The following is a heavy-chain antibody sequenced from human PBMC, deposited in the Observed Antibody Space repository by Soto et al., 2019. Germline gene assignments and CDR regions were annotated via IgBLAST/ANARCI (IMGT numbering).Heavy chain of an antibody. Sequence: EVQLVESGGGLVQPGESLRLSCAASGFTFSLYSMSWVRQAPGKGLEWVSYISRSSTSIHYADSVKGRFTISRDDVTNSMHLQMNSLRDGDTAVYYCARAVTWGLDVWGQGTTVSISS. J-gene: IGHJ6*01. CDR3: ARAVTWGLDV. CDR2: ISRSSTSI. V-gene: IGHV3-48*02. D-gene: IGHD3-10*01. CDR1: GFTFSLYS.